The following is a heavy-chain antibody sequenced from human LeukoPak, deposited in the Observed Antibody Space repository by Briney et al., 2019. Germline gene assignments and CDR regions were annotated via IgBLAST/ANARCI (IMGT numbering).Heavy chain of an antibody. V-gene: IGHV4-31*03. CDR1: GGSISIGGYY. Sequence: SETLSLTCTVSGGSISIGGYYWSWIRQHPGKGLEWIGYIYYSGSTYYNPSLKSRVTISVDTSKNQFSLKLSSVTAADTAVYYCARGVYIAAAQYAYWGQGTLVTVSS. D-gene: IGHD6-13*01. CDR3: ARGVYIAAAQYAY. CDR2: IYYSGST. J-gene: IGHJ4*02.